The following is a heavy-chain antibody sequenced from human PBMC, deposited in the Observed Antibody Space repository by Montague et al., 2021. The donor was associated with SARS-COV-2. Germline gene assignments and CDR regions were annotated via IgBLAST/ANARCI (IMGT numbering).Heavy chain of an antibody. J-gene: IGHJ4*02. Sequence: SETLSLTCAVYDGSFSDYSWTWIHQPPGKGLEWIGEINHRGCTNYNPSLKSRVTISVDTSKNQFSLKMTSVTAADTAVYYCARGRQHINMVVVVVTGGEYYFDFWGQGTLVAVSS. V-gene: IGHV4-34*01. CDR1: DGSFSDYS. CDR3: ARGRQHINMVVVVVTGGEYYFDF. D-gene: IGHD3-22*01. CDR2: INHRGCT.